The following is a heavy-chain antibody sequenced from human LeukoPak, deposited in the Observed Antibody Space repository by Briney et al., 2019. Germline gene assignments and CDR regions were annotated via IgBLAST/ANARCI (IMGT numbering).Heavy chain of an antibody. V-gene: IGHV4-39*01. Sequence: PSETLSLTCTVSGGSISTSDYYWGWIRPPPGKGLEWIASIHYSGGTYFNPSLKSRVTISVDTSRNEFSLKVTSVTAADTAVYYCARSCGSTSCSDGDLFDSWPQGTLVTVSS. CDR2: IHYSGGT. CDR3: ARSCGSTSCSDGDLFDS. J-gene: IGHJ5*01. CDR1: GGSISTSDYY. D-gene: IGHD2-2*01.